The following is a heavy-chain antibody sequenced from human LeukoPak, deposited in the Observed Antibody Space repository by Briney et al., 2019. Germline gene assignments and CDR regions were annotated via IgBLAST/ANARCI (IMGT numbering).Heavy chain of an antibody. CDR1: GFSFGNYD. Sequence: PGGSLRLSCVASGFSFGNYDMSWVRQAPGKGLQWVSQISGTGGATWYAGFARDRFTISRDNSKKTLYLQMSGLRVEDTAMYYCVKDPRDTYGTNWFVSWGQGTLLIVSS. D-gene: IGHD2-21*01. J-gene: IGHJ5*01. CDR3: VKDPRDTYGTNWFVS. V-gene: IGHV3-23*01. CDR2: ISGTGGAT.